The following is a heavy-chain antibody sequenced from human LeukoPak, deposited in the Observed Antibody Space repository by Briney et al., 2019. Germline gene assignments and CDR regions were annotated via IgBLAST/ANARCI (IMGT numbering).Heavy chain of an antibody. D-gene: IGHD1-26*01. V-gene: IGHV1-69*06. CDR3: ATEIVGAFDY. CDR1: GGTFSSYA. CDR2: IIPIFGTA. Sequence: ASVKVSCKASGGTFSSYAISWVRQAPGQGLEWMGGIIPIFGTANYAQKFQGRVTMTEDTSTDTAYMELSSLRSEDTAVYYCATEIVGAFDYWGQGTLVTVSS. J-gene: IGHJ4*02.